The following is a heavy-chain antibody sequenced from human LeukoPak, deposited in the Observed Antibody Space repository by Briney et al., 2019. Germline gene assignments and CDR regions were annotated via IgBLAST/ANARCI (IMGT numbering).Heavy chain of an antibody. V-gene: IGHV3-30*03. CDR2: IPYDGSDK. CDR1: GFGFSDAW. D-gene: IGHD3-3*01. J-gene: IGHJ3*02. CDR3: AREALEWSPPDI. Sequence: PGGSLRLSCAGSGFGFSDAWLSWVRQAPGKGLEWVTFIPYDGSDKYYADPVKGRFTISRDNSKNTLYLQMNNMRTEDTAVYYCAREALEWSPPDIGGQGTTVTVSS.